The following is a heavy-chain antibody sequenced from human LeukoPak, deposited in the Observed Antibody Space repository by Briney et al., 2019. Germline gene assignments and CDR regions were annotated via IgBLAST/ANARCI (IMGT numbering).Heavy chain of an antibody. V-gene: IGHV4-34*01. CDR3: ARLLLWFGEKWFDP. CDR2: INHSGST. CDR1: GGSFSGYY. J-gene: IGHJ5*02. D-gene: IGHD3-10*01. Sequence: DPSETLSLTCAVYGGSFSGYYWSWIRQPPGKGLEWIGEINHSGSTNYNPSLKSRVTISVDTSKNQFSLKLSSVTAADTAVYYCARLLLWFGEKWFDPWGQGTLVTVSS.